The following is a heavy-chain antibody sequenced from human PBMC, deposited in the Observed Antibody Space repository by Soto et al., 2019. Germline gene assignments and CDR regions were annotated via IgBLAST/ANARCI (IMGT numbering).Heavy chain of an antibody. CDR3: ARDFDY. V-gene: IGHV3-30-3*01. J-gene: IGHJ4*02. CDR2: ISYDGSKK. CDR1: GFTFSSYA. Sequence: QVQLVESGGGVVQPGRSLRLSCAASGFTFSSYAMHWVRQAPGKGLEWVAVISYDGSKKYYADSVKGRFTISRDNSKNTLYLQMNSLRTEDTAVYYCARDFDYWGRGTLVTVSS.